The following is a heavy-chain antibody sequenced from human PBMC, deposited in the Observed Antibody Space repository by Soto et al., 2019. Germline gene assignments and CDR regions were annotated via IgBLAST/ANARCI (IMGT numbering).Heavy chain of an antibody. Sequence: QVQLQESGPGLVKPSQTLSLTCTVSGGSISSGDYYWSWIRQPPGKGLEWIGYIYYSGSTYYNPSLQSRVTISVDTSKNPFSLKLSSVTAADTVVYYCARGEYYDSSGYVPDYWGQGTLVTVSS. CDR1: GGSISSGDYY. D-gene: IGHD3-22*01. CDR2: IYYSGST. CDR3: ARGEYYDSSGYVPDY. V-gene: IGHV4-30-4*01. J-gene: IGHJ4*02.